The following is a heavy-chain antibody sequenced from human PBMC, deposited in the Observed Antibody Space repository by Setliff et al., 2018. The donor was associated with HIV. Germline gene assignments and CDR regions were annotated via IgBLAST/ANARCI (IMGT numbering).Heavy chain of an antibody. J-gene: IGHJ4*02. D-gene: IGHD6-19*01. Sequence: SETLSLTCTVSAGSIRSGTYYWAWIRQPPGKGLEWIGTIYYSGSTYYNPSLKSRATISVDMSKNQFSLRLSSVTAADTAVYYCIIAYSSGWLAPMGFDSWGLGTLVTVSS. V-gene: IGHV4-39*01. CDR3: IIAYSSGWLAPMGFDS. CDR1: AGSIRSGTYY. CDR2: IYYSGST.